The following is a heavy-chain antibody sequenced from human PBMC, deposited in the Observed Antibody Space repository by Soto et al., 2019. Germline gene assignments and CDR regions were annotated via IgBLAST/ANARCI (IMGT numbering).Heavy chain of an antibody. D-gene: IGHD2-15*01. CDR2: ISYDGSNK. CDR1: GFTFSSYA. V-gene: IGHV3-30-3*01. Sequence: QVQLVESGGGVVQPGRSLRLSCAASGFTFSSYAMHWVRQAPGKGLEWVAVISYDGSNKYYADSVKGRFTISRDNSKNTLYLQMNSLRAEDTAVYYCASNGYCSGGSCDSWFDPWGQGTLVTVSS. J-gene: IGHJ5*02. CDR3: ASNGYCSGGSCDSWFDP.